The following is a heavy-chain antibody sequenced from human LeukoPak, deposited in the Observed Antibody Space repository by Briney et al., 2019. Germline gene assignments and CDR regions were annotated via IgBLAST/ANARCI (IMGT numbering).Heavy chain of an antibody. CDR2: ISAYNGNT. D-gene: IGHD3-3*01. Sequence: ASVKVSCKASGYTFTSYGISWVRQAPGQGLEWMGWISAYNGNTNYAQKLQGRVTMTTDTSTSTAYMELRSLRSDDTAVYYCARTLPAAYYDFWSGYYYFDYWGQGTLVTVSS. CDR3: ARTLPAAYYDFWSGYYYFDY. V-gene: IGHV1-18*01. CDR1: GYTFTSYG. J-gene: IGHJ4*02.